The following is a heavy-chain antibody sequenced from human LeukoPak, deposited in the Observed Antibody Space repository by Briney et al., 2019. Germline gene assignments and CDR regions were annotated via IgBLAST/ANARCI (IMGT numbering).Heavy chain of an antibody. CDR2: IKHDGSEK. CDR3: ARVGGGDLDY. D-gene: IGHD2-15*01. J-gene: IGHJ4*02. CDR1: GFTFSSYW. V-gene: IGHV3-7*03. Sequence: GGSLRLSCEASGFTFSSYWMSWVRQAPGKGLERVANIKHDGSEKYYVDSVKGRFTISRDNAKNSLYLQMNSLRAEDTAVYYCARVGGGDLDYWGQGTLVTVSS.